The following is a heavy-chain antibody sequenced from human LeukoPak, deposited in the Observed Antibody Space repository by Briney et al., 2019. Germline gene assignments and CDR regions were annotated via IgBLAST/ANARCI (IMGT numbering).Heavy chain of an antibody. CDR3: AKARYSSSWYGNGFDP. V-gene: IGHV3-9*01. CDR1: GFTFDDYA. J-gene: IGHJ5*02. CDR2: ISWDSGSI. D-gene: IGHD6-13*01. Sequence: GGSLRLSCAASGFTFDDYAMHWVRQAPGKGLEWVSGISWDSGSIGYADSVKGRFTISRDNAKNSLYLQMNSLRAEDTALYYCAKARYSSSWYGNGFDPWGQGTLVTVSS.